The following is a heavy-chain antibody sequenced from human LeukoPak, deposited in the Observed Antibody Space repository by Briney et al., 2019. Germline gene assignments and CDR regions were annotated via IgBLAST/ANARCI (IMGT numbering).Heavy chain of an antibody. D-gene: IGHD3-3*01. CDR3: AREPTIFGVVYGMDV. CDR2: IYYSGST. CDR1: GGSISSYY. V-gene: IGHV4-59*01. Sequence: SETLSLTCTVSGGSISSYYWSWIRQPPGKGLEWIGYIYYSGSTNYNPSLKSRVTISVDTSKNQFSLKLSPVTAADTAVYYCAREPTIFGVVYGMDVWGQGTTVTVSS. J-gene: IGHJ6*02.